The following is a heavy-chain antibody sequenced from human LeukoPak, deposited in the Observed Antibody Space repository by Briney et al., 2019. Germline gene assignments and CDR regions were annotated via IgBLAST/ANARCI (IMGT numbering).Heavy chain of an antibody. V-gene: IGHV3-21*01. CDR1: GFTFSSYS. Sequence: GGSLRLSCAASGFTFSSYSMNWVRQAPGKGLEWVSSISTSSSYINYADSVKGRFTISRDNAKNSLYLQMNSLRAEDTAVYYCARDLGDSSGYYWYWGQGTLVTVSS. J-gene: IGHJ4*02. D-gene: IGHD3-22*01. CDR2: ISTSSSYI. CDR3: ARDLGDSSGYYWY.